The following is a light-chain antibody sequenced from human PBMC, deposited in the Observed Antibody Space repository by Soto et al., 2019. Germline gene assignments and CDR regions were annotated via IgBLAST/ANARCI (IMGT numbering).Light chain of an antibody. CDR1: QSISSSY. CDR3: QQYGSSPYT. Sequence: ENALTQSPGTLSLSPGERATLSCRASQSISSSYLAWYQHKPGQAPRLLIYGASSRATGIPDRFSGRGSGTEFTLTISRLEPEDFAVYYCQQYGSSPYTFGQGTKLEIK. J-gene: IGKJ2*01. CDR2: GAS. V-gene: IGKV3-20*01.